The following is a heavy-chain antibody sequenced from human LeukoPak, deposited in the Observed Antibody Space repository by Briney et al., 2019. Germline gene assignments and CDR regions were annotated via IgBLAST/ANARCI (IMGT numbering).Heavy chain of an antibody. D-gene: IGHD3-10*01. Sequence: SETLSLTCAVYGGSFSGYYWSCIRQPPGKGLEWIGEINHSGSTNYNPSLKSRVTISGDTSKNQFSLKLSSVTAADTAVYSWAGGGVTNRITMVRGLNKRRYYYMDVWGKGTTVTVSS. V-gene: IGHV4-34*01. CDR1: GGSFSGYY. J-gene: IGHJ6*03. CDR2: INHSGST. CDR3: AGGGVTNRITMVRGLNKRRYYYMDV.